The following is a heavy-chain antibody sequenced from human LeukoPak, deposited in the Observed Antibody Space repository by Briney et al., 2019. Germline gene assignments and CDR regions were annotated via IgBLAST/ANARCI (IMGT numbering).Heavy chain of an antibody. V-gene: IGHV3-21*01. CDR1: GFTFSSYS. D-gene: IGHD3-3*01. CDR2: ISSSSSYI. J-gene: IGHJ4*02. Sequence: GGSLRLSCAASGFTFSSYSMNWVRQAPGKGLEWVSSISSSSSYIYYADSVKGRFTISRDNAKNSLYLQMNSLRAEDTAVYYCGRLNGVVRRYYFDYWGQGTLVTVSS. CDR3: GRLNGVVRRYYFDY.